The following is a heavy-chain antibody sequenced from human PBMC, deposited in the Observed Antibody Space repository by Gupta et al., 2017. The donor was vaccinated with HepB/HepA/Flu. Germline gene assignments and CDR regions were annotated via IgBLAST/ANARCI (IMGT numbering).Heavy chain of an antibody. CDR1: GFSFSTYA. V-gene: IGHV3-23*01. CDR2: ITGSGGKT. D-gene: IGHD3-9*01. Sequence: EVQLLESGGDLVQPGESLRLSCVASGFSFSTYAMSWVRQAPGKGLEWVSAITGSGGKTYYADSVKGRFTSSRDSSKNILVLQMNSLRAEDTAVYYCAKDLGYYDIVTGDSPSFFDYWGQGTLVTVSS. CDR3: AKDLGYYDIVTGDSPSFFDY. J-gene: IGHJ4*02.